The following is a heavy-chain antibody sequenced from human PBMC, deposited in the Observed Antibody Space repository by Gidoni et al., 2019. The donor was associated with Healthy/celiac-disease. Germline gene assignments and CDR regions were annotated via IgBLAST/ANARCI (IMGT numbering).Heavy chain of an antibody. V-gene: IGHV5-51*01. CDR3: ARLVAVAGDFDY. Sequence: VRQMPGKGLEWMGIIYPGDSDTRYSPSFQGQVTISADKSISTAYLQWSSLKASDTAMYYCARLVAVAGDFDYWGQGTLVTVSS. CDR2: IYPGDSDT. D-gene: IGHD6-19*01. J-gene: IGHJ4*02.